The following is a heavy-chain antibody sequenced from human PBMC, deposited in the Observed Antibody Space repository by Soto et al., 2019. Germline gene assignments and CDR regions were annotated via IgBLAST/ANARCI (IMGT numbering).Heavy chain of an antibody. J-gene: IGHJ6*04. CDR3: AAELGIKAGTIGLDF. CDR1: GCSIRSFY. CDR2: IYYSGST. V-gene: IGHV4-59*01. D-gene: IGHD1-20*01. Sequence: LVTKRLTYPVAGCSIRSFYVSWIRQPTVKGLEWIGYIYYSGSTNYNPSLKSRVTISVDTSKNQFSLKLSSVTAADTAVYYCAAELGIKAGTIGLDFWGNGSTVTVSS.